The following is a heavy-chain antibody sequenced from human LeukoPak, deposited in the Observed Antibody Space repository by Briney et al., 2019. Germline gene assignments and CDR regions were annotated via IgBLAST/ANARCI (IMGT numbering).Heavy chain of an antibody. CDR2: ISSSSSYI. CDR3: ARDKWELLSGGFDY. CDR1: GFTFSSYS. D-gene: IGHD1-26*01. Sequence: GGSLRLSCAASGFTFSSYSMNWVRQAPGKGLEWVSSISSSSSYIYYADSVEGRFTISRDNAKNSLYLQMNSLRAEDTAVYYCARDKWELLSGGFDYWGQGTLVTASS. V-gene: IGHV3-21*01. J-gene: IGHJ4*02.